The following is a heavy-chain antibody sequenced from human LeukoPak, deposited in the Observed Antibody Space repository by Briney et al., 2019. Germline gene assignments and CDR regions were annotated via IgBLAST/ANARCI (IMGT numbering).Heavy chain of an antibody. CDR2: ISYDGSSK. Sequence: GGSLRLSCAASGFTFSSYDMHWVRQAPGKGLAWLAVISYDGSSKYYADSVKGRFTISRDNSKNTLYLQMNSLRAEDTAVYYCARVLAVGATWVGGNYWGQGTLVTVSS. V-gene: IGHV3-30*19. J-gene: IGHJ4*02. D-gene: IGHD1-26*01. CDR3: ARVLAVGATWVGGNY. CDR1: GFTFSSYD.